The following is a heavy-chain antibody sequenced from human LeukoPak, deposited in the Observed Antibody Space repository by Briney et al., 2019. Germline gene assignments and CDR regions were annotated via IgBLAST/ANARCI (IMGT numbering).Heavy chain of an antibody. Sequence: GASVKVSCKASGYSFTSNGISWVRQAPGQGLEWMGWISAYNGNTNYAQKLQGRVTMTTDTSTSTAYMELRSLRSDDTAVYYCATTGEYQLYGMDVWGQGTTVTVSS. D-gene: IGHD2-2*01. CDR2: ISAYNGNT. J-gene: IGHJ6*02. CDR3: ATTGEYQLYGMDV. V-gene: IGHV1-18*01. CDR1: GYSFTSNG.